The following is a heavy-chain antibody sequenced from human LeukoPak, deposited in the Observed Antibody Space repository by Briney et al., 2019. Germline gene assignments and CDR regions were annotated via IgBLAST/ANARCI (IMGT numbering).Heavy chain of an antibody. Sequence: SVKVSCKASGGTFSSYAISWVRQAPGQGLEWMGGIIPIFGTANYAQKYQGRVTITADESTSTAYTELSSLRSEDTAVYYCARGYCSGGSCYSGSYYFDYWGQGTLVTVSS. J-gene: IGHJ4*02. V-gene: IGHV1-69*13. CDR2: IIPIFGTA. CDR3: ARGYCSGGSCYSGSYYFDY. CDR1: GGTFSSYA. D-gene: IGHD2-15*01.